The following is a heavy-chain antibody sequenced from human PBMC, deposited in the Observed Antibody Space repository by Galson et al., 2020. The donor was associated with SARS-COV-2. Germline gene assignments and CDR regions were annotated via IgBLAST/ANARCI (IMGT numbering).Heavy chain of an antibody. CDR2: IYWADDE. D-gene: IGHD3-22*01. Sequence: SGPTLVKPTQTLTLTCTFSGFSLSSSGVGVGWIRQPPGKALEWLALIYWADDEHYSPSLKSRLTITKATSKNQVVLTMTNMDPVDTGTYFCAHVVYCESGGYGGVDYGGKGTRVIVSS. CDR3: AHVVYCESGGYGGVDY. CDR1: GFSLSSSGVG. V-gene: IGHV2-5*02. J-gene: IGHJ4*02.